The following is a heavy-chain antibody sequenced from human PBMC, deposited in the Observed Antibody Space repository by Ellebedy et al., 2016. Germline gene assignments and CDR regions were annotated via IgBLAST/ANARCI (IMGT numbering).Heavy chain of an antibody. D-gene: IGHD3-22*01. CDR2: IWYDGSNK. J-gene: IGHJ2*01. CDR3: ARDGEVGDYDSSGYYYLNWYFDL. V-gene: IGHV3-33*08. Sequence: GGSLRLSCAASGFTFSSYGMHWVRKAPGKGLEWVAVIWYDGSNKYYADSVKGRFTISRDNSKNTLSLQMNSLRAEDTAVYYCARDGEVGDYDSSGYYYLNWYFDLWGRGTLVTVSS. CDR1: GFTFSSYG.